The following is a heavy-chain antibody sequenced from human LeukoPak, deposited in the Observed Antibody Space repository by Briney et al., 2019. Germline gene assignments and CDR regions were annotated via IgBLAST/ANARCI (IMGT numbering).Heavy chain of an antibody. D-gene: IGHD6-13*01. CDR1: GASIRSYY. CDR3: ARAVAAAGKPNWFDP. Sequence: SETLSLTCTVSGASIRSYYWSWIRQPPGKGLEWIGYIYYSGSTNYNPSLKSRVSFSVDTSKNQFSLKLSSVTAADTAVYYCARAVAAAGKPNWFDPWGQGTLVTVSS. CDR2: IYYSGST. J-gene: IGHJ5*02. V-gene: IGHV4-59*12.